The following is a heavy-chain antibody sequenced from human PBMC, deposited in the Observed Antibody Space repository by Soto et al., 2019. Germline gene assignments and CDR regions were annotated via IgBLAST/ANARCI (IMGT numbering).Heavy chain of an antibody. CDR2: IYTGGGT. CDR1: GFTFDDYA. Sequence: PGGSLRLSCAASGFTFDDYAMHWVRQAPGKGLEWVSLIYTGGGTYYADSVKGRFTVSRDNSKNTLYLQMNSLRAEDTAVYYCARMGQWRVPGDYYYGMDVWGQGTSVTVSS. D-gene: IGHD6-19*01. V-gene: IGHV3-53*01. CDR3: ARMGQWRVPGDYYYGMDV. J-gene: IGHJ6*02.